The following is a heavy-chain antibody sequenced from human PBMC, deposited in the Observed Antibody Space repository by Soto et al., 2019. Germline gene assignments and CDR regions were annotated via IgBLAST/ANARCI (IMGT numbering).Heavy chain of an antibody. CDR2: IYYSGST. CDR3: ARGYDNPNWFDP. Sequence: QVQLQESGPGLVKPSQTLSLTCTVSGGPISSGVYYWTWIHQHPGRGLEWIGYIYYSGSTYYNPSLKSRATISIDASKNQFSLKLSSVTAADTAVYYCARGYDNPNWFDPWGQGTLVTVSS. V-gene: IGHV4-31*03. J-gene: IGHJ5*02. D-gene: IGHD3-9*01. CDR1: GGPISSGVYY.